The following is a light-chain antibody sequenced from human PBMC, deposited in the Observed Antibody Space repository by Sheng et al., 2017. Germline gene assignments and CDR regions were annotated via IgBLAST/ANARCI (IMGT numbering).Light chain of an antibody. CDR3: CSYAGSNNFVV. CDR1: SSDVGGYNY. CDR2: DVS. Sequence: QSALTQPRSVSGSPGQSVTISCTGTSSDVGGYNYVSWYQQHPGKAPKLMIYDVSKRPSGVPDRFSGSKSGNTASLTISGLQAEDEADYYCCSYAGSNNFVVFGGGTKLTVL. J-gene: IGLJ2*01. V-gene: IGLV2-11*01.